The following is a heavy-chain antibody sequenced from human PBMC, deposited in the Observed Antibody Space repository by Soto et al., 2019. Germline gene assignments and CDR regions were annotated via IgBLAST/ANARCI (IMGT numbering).Heavy chain of an antibody. CDR2: IYYSGST. CDR1: GGSISSYY. Sequence: SETLSLTCTVSGGSISSYYWSWIRQPPGKGLEWIGYIYYSGSTNYNPSLKSRVTISVDTSKNQFSLKLSSMTAADTAVYYCASGGAPLYCSSTSCYRYWFDPWGQGTLVTVSS. CDR3: ASGGAPLYCSSTSCYRYWFDP. D-gene: IGHD2-2*02. J-gene: IGHJ5*02. V-gene: IGHV4-59*08.